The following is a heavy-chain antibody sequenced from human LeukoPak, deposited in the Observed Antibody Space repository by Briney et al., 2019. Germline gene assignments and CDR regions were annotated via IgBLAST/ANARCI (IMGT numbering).Heavy chain of an antibody. J-gene: IGHJ4*02. V-gene: IGHV4-59*01. D-gene: IGHD3-9*01. CDR1: GGSISSYY. Sequence: PSETLSLTCTVSGGSISSYYWSWIRQPPGKGLEWIGYIYYSGSTNYNPSLKSRVTISVDTSKNQFSLKLSSVTAADTAVYYCAREKNILTGYYDYWGQGTLVTVSS. CDR2: IYYSGST. CDR3: AREKNILTGYYDY.